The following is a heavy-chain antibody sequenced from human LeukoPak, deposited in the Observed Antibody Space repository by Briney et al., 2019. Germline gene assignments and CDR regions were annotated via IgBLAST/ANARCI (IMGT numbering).Heavy chain of an antibody. D-gene: IGHD3-22*01. Sequence: PSETLSLTCTVSGGSISSGSYYWSWIRQPAGKGLEWIGRIYTSGSTNYNPSLKSRVTISVDTSKNQFSLKLSSVTAADTAVYYCARSRRDSSGYYWAFDYWGQGTLVTVSS. V-gene: IGHV4-61*02. CDR1: GGSISSGSYY. J-gene: IGHJ4*02. CDR2: IYTSGST. CDR3: ARSRRDSSGYYWAFDY.